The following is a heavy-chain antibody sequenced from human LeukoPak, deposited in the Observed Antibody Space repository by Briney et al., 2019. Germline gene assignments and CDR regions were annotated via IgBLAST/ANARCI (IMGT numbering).Heavy chain of an antibody. CDR2: INPNSGGT. Sequence: ASVKVSCKASGYTFTDYYVHWVRQAPGQGLEWMGWINPNSGGTNYAQKFQGRVTMTRDTSVSTAYMELSRLTSDDTAVYYCARSGAVVAATVNGDWFDPWGQGTLVTVSS. CDR1: GYTFTDYY. CDR3: ARSGAVVAATVNGDWFDP. J-gene: IGHJ5*02. V-gene: IGHV1-2*02. D-gene: IGHD2-15*01.